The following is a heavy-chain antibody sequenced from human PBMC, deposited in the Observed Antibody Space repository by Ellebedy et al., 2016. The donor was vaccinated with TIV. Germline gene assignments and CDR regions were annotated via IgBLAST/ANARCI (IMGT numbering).Heavy chain of an antibody. J-gene: IGHJ4*02. CDR1: GFTCDTYW. V-gene: IGHV3-23*01. CDR3: ARDSYGVPDY. CDR2: ISGSGDST. Sequence: GESLKISXAASGFTCDTYWMTWVRQAPGKGLEWVSAISGSGDSTYYAASMKGRFTISRDNSKNTVYLQMNSPRAEDTAVYYCARDSYGVPDYWGQGTLVTVSS. D-gene: IGHD3-16*01.